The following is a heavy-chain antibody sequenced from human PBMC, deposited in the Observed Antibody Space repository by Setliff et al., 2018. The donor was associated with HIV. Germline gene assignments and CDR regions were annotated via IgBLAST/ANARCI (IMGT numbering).Heavy chain of an antibody. CDR1: GFTFSGYA. CDR3: ARDPGYGPFGVLTRKGPGYYYYYMDV. V-gene: IGHV3-30*04. CDR2: ISYDGSNK. D-gene: IGHD3-3*01. J-gene: IGHJ6*03. Sequence: LRLSCAASGFTFSGYAMHWVRQAPGKGLEWVAVISYDGSNKYYPDSVKGRFTISRDNSKNTLYLQMNSLRVEDTAVYYCARDPGYGPFGVLTRKGPGYYYYYMDVWGKGTTVTVSS.